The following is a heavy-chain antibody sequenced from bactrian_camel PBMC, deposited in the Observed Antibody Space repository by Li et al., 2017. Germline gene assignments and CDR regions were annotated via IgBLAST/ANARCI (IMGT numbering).Heavy chain of an antibody. Sequence: VQLVESGGGSVQAGGSLRLSCVAKGYEYRDHCMGWFRQAPGLEREGVAVMYGGGTTRYADSVKGRFTISKVNAEKTLYLQMNSLKPEDTGLYYCATSLTDNWLRGFGYWGQGTQVTVS. CDR3: ATSLTDNWLRGFGY. D-gene: IGHD7*01. CDR2: MYGGGTT. J-gene: IGHJ6*01. CDR1: GYEYRDHC. V-gene: IGHV3S55*01.